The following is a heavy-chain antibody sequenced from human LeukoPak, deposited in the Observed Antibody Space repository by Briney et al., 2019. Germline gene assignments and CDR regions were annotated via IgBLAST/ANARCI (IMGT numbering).Heavy chain of an antibody. CDR1: GFTFSDSG. CDR3: AKGGITPDY. J-gene: IGHJ4*02. V-gene: IGHV3-33*06. Sequence: GSLRLSCAASGFTFSDSGMHWVRQAPGKGLEWVAIIWYDGSDKYYAESVKGRFTISRDNSKNTLYLQMNSLRAEDTAVYYCAKGGITPDYWGQGTLVAVSA. CDR2: IWYDGSDK. D-gene: IGHD4-23*01.